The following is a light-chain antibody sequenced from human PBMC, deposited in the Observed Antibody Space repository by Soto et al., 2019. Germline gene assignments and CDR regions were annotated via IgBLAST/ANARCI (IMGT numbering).Light chain of an antibody. CDR1: SGEDGSYRY. Sequence: QSALAPPPSASGSPGQSVTISCTGASGEDGSYRYVSWYQQHPGKAPKLIIYEVNKRPSGVPDRFSGSKSGNTASLTVSGLQAEDEADYYCSSYAGNNNVVFGGGTKLTVL. CDR2: EVN. V-gene: IGLV2-8*01. J-gene: IGLJ2*01. CDR3: SSYAGNNNVV.